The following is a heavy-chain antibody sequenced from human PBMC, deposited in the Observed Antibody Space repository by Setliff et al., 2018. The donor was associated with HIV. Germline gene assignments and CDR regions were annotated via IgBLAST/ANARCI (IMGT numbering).Heavy chain of an antibody. J-gene: IGHJ2*01. CDR1: GFTFSDYA. V-gene: IGHV3-23*01. Sequence: GGSLRLSCAASGFTFSDYAMNWVRQAPGKGLEWVSAISGSGGSTYYADSVQGRFTISRDNSKNSLYLQMNSLRAEDTAVYYCAKDFKWLNWFFDLWGRGTLVTVSS. CDR2: ISGSGGST. D-gene: IGHD5-12*01. CDR3: AKDFKWLNWFFDL.